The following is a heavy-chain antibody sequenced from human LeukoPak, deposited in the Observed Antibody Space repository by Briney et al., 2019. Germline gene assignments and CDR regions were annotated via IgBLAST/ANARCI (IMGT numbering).Heavy chain of an antibody. V-gene: IGHV1-2*02. CDR1: GYTFTGYY. Sequence: ASVKVSCKASGYTFTGYYMHWVRQSPGQGLEWMGWINPNSAGTNYAQKFQGRVTMTRDTSISTAYMELSRLRSDDTAVYYCARTPYYYYGSGGDYWGQGTLVTVSS. D-gene: IGHD3-10*01. J-gene: IGHJ4*02. CDR3: ARTPYYYYGSGGDY. CDR2: INPNSAGT.